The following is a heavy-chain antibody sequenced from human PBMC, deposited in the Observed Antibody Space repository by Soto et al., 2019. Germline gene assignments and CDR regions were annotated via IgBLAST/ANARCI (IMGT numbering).Heavy chain of an antibody. Sequence: GGSLRLSFAASGFTFSSYEMNWVRQAPGKGLELVSYISSSGSTIYYAYSVKGRFTISRDNAKNSLYMQMNSLGAEDTAVYYCAILAAAAGHYWSQGRLVNVSS. CDR3: AILAAAAGHY. CDR2: ISSSGSTI. J-gene: IGHJ4*02. D-gene: IGHD6-13*01. CDR1: GFTFSSYE. V-gene: IGHV3-48*03.